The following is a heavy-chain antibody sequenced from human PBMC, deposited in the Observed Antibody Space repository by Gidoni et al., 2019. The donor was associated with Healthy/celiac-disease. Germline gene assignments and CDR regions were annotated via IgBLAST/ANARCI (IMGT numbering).Heavy chain of an antibody. CDR1: GGSISSSY. J-gene: IGHJ4*02. CDR3: ARAESSGCGDY. CDR2: IYYSGST. D-gene: IGHD6-19*01. V-gene: IGHV4-59*01. Sequence: QVQLQETGPGLVKPSEPLTLTCTFSGGSISSSYSSWIRQPPGKGLEWIGYIYYSGSTNYNPSIKSRVTISVDTSKNQFSLKLSSVTAADTAVYYWARAESSGCGDYWGQGTLVTVSS.